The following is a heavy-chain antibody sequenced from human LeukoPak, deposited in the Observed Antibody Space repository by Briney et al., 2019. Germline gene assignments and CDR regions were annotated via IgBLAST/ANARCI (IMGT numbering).Heavy chain of an antibody. Sequence: GGSLRLSCAASGFTFSSYAMHWVRQAPGKGLEYVSAISSNGGSTYYANSVKGRFTISRDNSKNTLYLQMGSLRAEDMAVYYCARAPRGYLSAWGQGTLVTVSS. CDR1: GFTFSSYA. CDR3: ARAPRGYLSA. D-gene: IGHD3-22*01. V-gene: IGHV3-64*01. CDR2: ISSNGGST. J-gene: IGHJ5*02.